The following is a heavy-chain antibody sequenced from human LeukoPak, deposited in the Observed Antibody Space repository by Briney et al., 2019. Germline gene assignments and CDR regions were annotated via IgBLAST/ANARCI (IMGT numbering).Heavy chain of an antibody. D-gene: IGHD5-12*01. CDR3: AGYIVATKGRLTDY. J-gene: IGHJ4*02. CDR2: INPNSGGT. V-gene: IGHV1-2*02. Sequence: ASVKVSCKASGYTFTGYYMHWVRQAPGQGLEWMGGINPNSGGTNYAQKFQGRVTMTRDTSISTAYMELSRLRSDDTAVYYCAGYIVATKGRLTDYWGQGTLVTVSS. CDR1: GYTFTGYY.